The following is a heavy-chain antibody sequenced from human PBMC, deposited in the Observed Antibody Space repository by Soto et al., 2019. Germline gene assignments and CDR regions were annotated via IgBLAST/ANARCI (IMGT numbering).Heavy chain of an antibody. CDR2: IDYSGST. V-gene: IGHV4-31*03. J-gene: IGHJ4*02. D-gene: IGHD1-26*01. CDR3: AGTGERCILGYYFDY. Sequence: QVQLQESGPGLVKPSQTLSLTCTVSGGSISSGGYYWSWIRQHPGKGLEWIGYIDYSGSTYYNPSLKSRVTISVDTSKNQFSLKLSSVTAADTAVYHCAGTGERCILGYYFDYWGQGTLVTVSS. CDR1: GGSISSGGYY.